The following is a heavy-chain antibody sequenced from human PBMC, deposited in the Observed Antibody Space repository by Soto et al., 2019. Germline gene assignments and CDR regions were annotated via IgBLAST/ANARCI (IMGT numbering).Heavy chain of an antibody. CDR2: LNPSATNT. V-gene: IGHV3-11*04. J-gene: IGHJ6*02. CDR3: ARGHHSLDV. D-gene: IGHD4-4*01. Sequence: WGSLRLSCAASGFTFSYHYMSWIRQAPGKGLEWISYLNPSATNTYYAKSVKVRFTISRDNAENSVHRQMNSLRVEDTARDYFARGHHSLDVWGQRARVTVSS. CDR1: GFTFSYHY.